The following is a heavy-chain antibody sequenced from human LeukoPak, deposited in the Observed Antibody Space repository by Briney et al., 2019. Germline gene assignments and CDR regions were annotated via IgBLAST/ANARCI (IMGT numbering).Heavy chain of an antibody. J-gene: IGHJ6*03. CDR2: INSDGSST. CDR1: GFTFDDYG. D-gene: IGHD1-26*01. CDR3: ARVSSGSYFGYYYYYMDV. Sequence: AGGSLRLSCAASGFTFDDYGMGWVRQAPGKGLEWVSRINSDGSSTSYADSVKGRFTISRDNAKNTLYLQMNSLRAEDTAVYYCARVSSGSYFGYYYYYMDVWGKGTTVTVSS. V-gene: IGHV3-74*01.